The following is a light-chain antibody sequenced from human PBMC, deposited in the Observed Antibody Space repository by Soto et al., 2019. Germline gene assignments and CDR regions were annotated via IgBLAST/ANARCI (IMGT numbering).Light chain of an antibody. V-gene: IGKV1-5*03. CDR1: QTISSW. J-gene: IGKJ1*01. CDR3: QRYNGWPWT. CDR2: KAS. Sequence: DIQMTQSPSTLSGSVGDRVTITCRASQTISSWLAWYQQKPGKAPKLLIYKASTLKSGVPSRFSGSGSGTEFTLTITGLQSEDFAVYYCQRYNGWPWTFGQGTKVDIK.